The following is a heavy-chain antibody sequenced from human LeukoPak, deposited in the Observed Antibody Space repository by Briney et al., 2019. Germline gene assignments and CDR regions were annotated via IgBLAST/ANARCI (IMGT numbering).Heavy chain of an antibody. CDR2: IKQDGSEK. CDR3: ARGRAARPNAEYFQH. J-gene: IGHJ1*01. Sequence: GGSLRLSCAASGFTFSSYWMSWVRQAPGKGLEWVANIKQDGSEKYYVDSVKGRFTISRDNAKNSLYLQMNSLRAEDTAVYYCARGRAARPNAEYFQHWGQGTLVTVSS. CDR1: GFTFSSYW. D-gene: IGHD6-6*01. V-gene: IGHV3-7*01.